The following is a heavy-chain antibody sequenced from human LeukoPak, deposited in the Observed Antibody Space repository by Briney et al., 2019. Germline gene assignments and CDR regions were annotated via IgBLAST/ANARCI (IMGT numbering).Heavy chain of an antibody. J-gene: IGHJ2*01. CDR2: IYYSGST. Sequence: PSETLSLTCTVSGGSISSSSYYWGWIRQPPGKGLEWIGSIYYSGSTYYNPSLKSRVTISVDTSKNQFSLKLSSVTAADTAVYYCARAYKRSGQWLVTPPLWYFDLWGRGTLVTVSS. D-gene: IGHD6-19*01. V-gene: IGHV4-39*07. CDR1: GGSISSSSYY. CDR3: ARAYKRSGQWLVTPPLWYFDL.